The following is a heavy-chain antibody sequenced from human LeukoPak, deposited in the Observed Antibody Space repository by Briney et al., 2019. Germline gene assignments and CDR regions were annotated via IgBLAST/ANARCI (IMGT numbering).Heavy chain of an antibody. V-gene: IGHV1-69*04. Sequence: SVKVSCKASGGTFSSYAISWVRQAPGQGLEWMGRIIPILGIANYAQKFQGRVTITADKSTSTAYMELSSLRSEDTAVYYCASLELANYYGSGSYGYWGQGTLVTVSS. J-gene: IGHJ4*02. D-gene: IGHD3-10*01. CDR3: ASLELANYYGSGSYGY. CDR1: GGTFSSYA. CDR2: IIPILGIA.